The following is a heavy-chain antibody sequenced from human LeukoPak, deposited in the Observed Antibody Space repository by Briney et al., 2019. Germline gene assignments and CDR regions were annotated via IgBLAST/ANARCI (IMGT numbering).Heavy chain of an antibody. CDR2: IYYSRST. Sequence: SETLSLTCTVSGGSISSSSYYWGWLRQPPGKGLEWIGSIYYSRSTYCNSSLKSRITISVDTSKNQFSLELTSVTAADTAVYYCASDRSGLSFCFWGQGTLVTVSP. CDR3: ASDRSGLSFCF. V-gene: IGHV4-39*01. CDR1: GGSISSSSYY. J-gene: IGHJ4*02. D-gene: IGHD3-22*01.